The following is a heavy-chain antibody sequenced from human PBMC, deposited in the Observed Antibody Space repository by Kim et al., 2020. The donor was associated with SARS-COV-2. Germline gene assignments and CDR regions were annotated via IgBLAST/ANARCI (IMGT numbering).Heavy chain of an antibody. D-gene: IGHD3-22*01. CDR1: GGSFSGYY. Sequence: SETLSLTCAVYGGSFSGYYWSWIRQPPGKGLEWIWEINNGGSTNYNPSLKSRVTISVDTSKNQFSLHLSSVTAADTAVYYCARAKYYCDSSGYCFDYWGQGTLVTVSS. V-gene: IGHV4-34*01. J-gene: IGHJ4*02. CDR2: INNGGST. CDR3: ARAKYYCDSSGYCFDY.